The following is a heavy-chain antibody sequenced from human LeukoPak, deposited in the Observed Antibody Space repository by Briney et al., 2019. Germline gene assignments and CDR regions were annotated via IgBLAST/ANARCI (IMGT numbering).Heavy chain of an antibody. J-gene: IGHJ5*02. CDR1: GFTFSSYA. Sequence: GRSLRLSCAASGFTFSSYAMHWVRQAPGKGLEWVAVISYDGSNKYYADSVKGRFTISRDNSKNTLYLQMNSLRAEDTAVYYCARDGSGWLAGWFDPWGQGTLVTVSS. CDR3: ARDGSGWLAGWFDP. V-gene: IGHV3-30-3*01. D-gene: IGHD6-19*01. CDR2: ISYDGSNK.